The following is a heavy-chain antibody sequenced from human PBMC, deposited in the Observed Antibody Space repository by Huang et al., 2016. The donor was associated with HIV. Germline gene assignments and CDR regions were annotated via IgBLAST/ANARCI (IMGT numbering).Heavy chain of an antibody. V-gene: IGHV4-34*02. CDR1: GGYFSGYF. J-gene: IGHJ5*01. Sequence: QVQLEQWGAGLLKPSETLSLTCAVYGGYFSGYFWIWIRQSPGKGLELIGQINHADVTAYNPPLKSRATISVYTSKNQFSLKLTSVTAADTAIYYCAREIMISFGGPFDSWGHGNLVTVSS. CDR3: AREIMISFGGPFDS. CDR2: INHADVT. D-gene: IGHD3-16*01.